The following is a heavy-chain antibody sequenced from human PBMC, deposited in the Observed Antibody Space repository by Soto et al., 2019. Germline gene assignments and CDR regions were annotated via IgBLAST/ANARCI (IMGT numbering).Heavy chain of an antibody. J-gene: IGHJ4*02. D-gene: IGHD3-9*01. Sequence: GGSLRLCCSASGFTFSSYAMHWVRQAPGKGLEYVSAISSNGGSTYYADSVKGRFTISRDNSKNTLYLQMSSLRAEDTAVYYCVKALRYFDWLPDFDYWGQGTLVTVS. V-gene: IGHV3-64D*06. CDR1: GFTFSSYA. CDR3: VKALRYFDWLPDFDY. CDR2: ISSNGGST.